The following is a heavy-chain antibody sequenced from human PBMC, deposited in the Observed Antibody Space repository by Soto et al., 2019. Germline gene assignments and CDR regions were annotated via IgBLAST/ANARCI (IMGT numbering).Heavy chain of an antibody. V-gene: IGHV3-23*01. CDR3: AKPQLLPYSSSWYFDY. CDR1: GFTFSSYV. J-gene: IGHJ4*02. CDR2: ISGSGGST. Sequence: EVQLLESGGGLVQPGGSLRLSCAASGFTFSSYVMSWVRQAPGKGLEWVSAISGSGGSTYYADSVKGRFTISRDNSKNTLYLQMNSLRAEDTAVYYCAKPQLLPYSSSWYFDYWGQGTLVTVSS. D-gene: IGHD6-13*01.